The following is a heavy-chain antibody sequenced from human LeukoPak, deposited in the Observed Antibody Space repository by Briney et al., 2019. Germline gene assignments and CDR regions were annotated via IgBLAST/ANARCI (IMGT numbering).Heavy chain of an antibody. V-gene: IGHV4-39*01. Sequence: WVRQAPGKGPEWIGSIYYSGSTYYNPSLKSRVTISVDTSKNQFSLKLSSVTAADTAVYYCARSGTWELNVWGQGTLVTVSS. CDR3: ARSGTWELNV. J-gene: IGHJ4*02. D-gene: IGHD1-26*01. CDR2: IYYSGST.